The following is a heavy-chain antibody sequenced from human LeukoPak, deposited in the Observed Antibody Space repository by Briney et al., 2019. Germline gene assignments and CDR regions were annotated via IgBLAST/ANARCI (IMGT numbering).Heavy chain of an antibody. CDR1: GGSISRNTYY. Sequence: SETLSLTCNVSGGSISRNTYYWGWIRQPPGEGLEWLGSLYYSGTTYSNPSLKNRVTISVNTSKNQFFLTLSSVTAADTAVYYCAIYDSSGYYLDHWGQGTLVTVSS. V-gene: IGHV4-39*01. CDR3: AIYDSSGYYLDH. J-gene: IGHJ4*02. CDR2: LYYSGTT. D-gene: IGHD3-22*01.